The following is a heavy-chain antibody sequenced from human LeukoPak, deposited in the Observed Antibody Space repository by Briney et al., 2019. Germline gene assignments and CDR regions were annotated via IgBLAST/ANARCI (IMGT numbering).Heavy chain of an antibody. CDR2: IYSGGST. D-gene: IGHD3-10*01. V-gene: IGHV3-53*01. CDR1: GFTVSNNY. Sequence: GGSLRLSCAASGFTVSNNYMSWVRQAPGKGLEWVSVIYSGGSTYYADSVRGQFTISRDTSKNTLYLQMNNLRAEDTAVYYCARAPLGAQYYFDYWGQGTLVTVSS. CDR3: ARAPLGAQYYFDY. J-gene: IGHJ4*02.